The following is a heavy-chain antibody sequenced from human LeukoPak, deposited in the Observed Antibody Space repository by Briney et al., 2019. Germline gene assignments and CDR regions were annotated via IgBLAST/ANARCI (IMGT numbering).Heavy chain of an antibody. CDR2: RIPLFGTA. J-gene: IGHJ3*02. D-gene: IGHD1-26*01. CDR3: ARDSQWELRFREAGNDAFDI. CDR1: GYTFTGYY. Sequence: GASLKIFCNASGYTFTGYYMHWVRQAPGQGLEWMGGRIPLFGTANYAQKFQGRGTITADESTSTAYMELSSLRSEDTAVYYCARDSQWELRFREAGNDAFDIWGQGTMVTVSS. V-gene: IGHV1-69*13.